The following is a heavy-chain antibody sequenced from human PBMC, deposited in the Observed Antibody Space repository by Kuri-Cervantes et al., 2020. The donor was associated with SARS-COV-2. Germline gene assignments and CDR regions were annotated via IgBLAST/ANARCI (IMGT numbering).Heavy chain of an antibody. CDR3: ARDRGFGDFDY. D-gene: IGHD3-3*01. V-gene: IGHV3-9*01. J-gene: IGHJ4*02. CDR1: GFTFSSYS. CDR2: ISWNSGSI. Sequence: SLKISCAASGFTFSSYSMNWVRQAPGKGLEWVSGISWNSGSIGYADSVKGRFTISRDNAKNSLYLQMNSLRAEDTAVYYCARDRGFGDFDYWGQGTLVTVSS.